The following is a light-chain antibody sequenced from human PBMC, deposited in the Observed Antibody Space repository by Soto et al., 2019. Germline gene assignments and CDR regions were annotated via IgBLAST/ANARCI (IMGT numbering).Light chain of an antibody. Sequence: DIQMTQSPSSLSASLGDTVTINCRASQTINSYLNWYQQKPGKAPKLLIYASSSLPSGVPSRFSGSGSGTDFTLTIRSLQPEDFATYYCQQTYSTPRAFGPGTKVEI. CDR2: ASS. CDR1: QTINSY. CDR3: QQTYSTPRA. J-gene: IGKJ3*01. V-gene: IGKV1-39*01.